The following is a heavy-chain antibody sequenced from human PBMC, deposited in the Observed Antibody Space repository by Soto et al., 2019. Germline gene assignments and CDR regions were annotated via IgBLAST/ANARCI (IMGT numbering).Heavy chain of an antibody. CDR2: VSFTGTT. CDR3: ASQKLDVPASSDN. CDR1: GCSIDNNHYY. J-gene: IGHJ4*02. V-gene: IGHV4-39*01. Sequence: QLQLRESGPGLVKPSETLSLICSVSGCSIDNNHYYWGWVRQPPGKGLVWVGSVSFTGTTYYSPSIKSRVSTFIDTSRNQSFLRLTSVTAADTAIYYCASQKLDVPASSDNWGPGTLATVSS.